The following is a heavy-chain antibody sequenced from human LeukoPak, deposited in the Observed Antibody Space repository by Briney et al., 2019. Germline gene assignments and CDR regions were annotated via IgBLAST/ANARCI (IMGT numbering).Heavy chain of an antibody. J-gene: IGHJ4*02. V-gene: IGHV3-48*03. D-gene: IGHD6-19*01. CDR3: TTLTVARNFDY. CDR1: GFSFGVYE. CDR2: ISGRDTPT. Sequence: GSLKLSFAASGFSFGVYEIHWARQPPGKGREWIVAISGRDTPTYYADSVKGRFTISRDNAKNLLYLQMNGLRAEDRAVYYCTTLTVARNFDYWGQGTLVTVSS.